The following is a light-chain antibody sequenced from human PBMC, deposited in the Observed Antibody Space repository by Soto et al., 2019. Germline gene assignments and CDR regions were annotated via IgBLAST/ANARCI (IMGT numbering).Light chain of an antibody. CDR1: QSVSSS. CDR3: QQYNNWPPFT. V-gene: IGKV3-15*01. CDR2: GAS. J-gene: IGKJ3*01. Sequence: EIVVTQSPATLSVSPGERVTLSCRASQSVSSSLAWYQQKPGQAPRLLIYGASTRATGIPARFSGSGSGTEFTLTISSLQCEDFAVYYCQQYNNWPPFTFGPGTKVDIK.